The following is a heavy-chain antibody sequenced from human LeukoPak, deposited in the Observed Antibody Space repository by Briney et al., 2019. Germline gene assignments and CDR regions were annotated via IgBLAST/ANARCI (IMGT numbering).Heavy chain of an antibody. Sequence: GSLRLSCTVSGGSINSYYWSWIRQPAGKGLEWIGRMYSSGSTNYNPSLKSRVSMSVDTSKNQFSLKLTSVTAADTAVYYCARGGKATVVTMWGQGILVTVSS. J-gene: IGHJ4*02. CDR2: MYSSGST. D-gene: IGHD4-23*01. V-gene: IGHV4-4*07. CDR1: GGSINSYY. CDR3: ARGGKATVVTM.